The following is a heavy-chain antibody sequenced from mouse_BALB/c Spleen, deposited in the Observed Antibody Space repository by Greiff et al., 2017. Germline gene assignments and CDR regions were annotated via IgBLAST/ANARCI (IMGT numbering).Heavy chain of an antibody. CDR2: IWGDGST. Sequence: QVQLKESGPGLVAPSQSLSITCTVSGFSLTGYGVNWVRQPPGKGLEWLGMIWGDGSTDYNSALKSRLSISKDNSKSQVFLKMNSLQTDDTARYYCASPMITTRVGAMDYWGRNLSHRLL. D-gene: IGHD2-4*01. J-gene: IGHJ4*01. CDR3: ASPMITTRVGAMDY. V-gene: IGHV2-6-7*01. CDR1: GFSLTGYG.